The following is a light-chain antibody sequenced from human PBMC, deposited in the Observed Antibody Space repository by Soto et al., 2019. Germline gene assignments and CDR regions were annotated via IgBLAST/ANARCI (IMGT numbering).Light chain of an antibody. CDR2: GIS. V-gene: IGKV3D-15*01. CDR1: QSVNSN. J-gene: IGKJ5*01. Sequence: EIVMTQSPATLSVSPGERATLSCRASQSVNSNYLAWYQQKPGQAPRLLIYGISKRATDIPDRFSGSGSGTEFTLTISSLQPEDFATYYCQQHGQWPITFGQGTPLEIK. CDR3: QQHGQWPIT.